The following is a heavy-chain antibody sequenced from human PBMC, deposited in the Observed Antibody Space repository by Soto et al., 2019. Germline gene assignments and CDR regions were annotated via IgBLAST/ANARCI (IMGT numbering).Heavy chain of an antibody. D-gene: IGHD2-15*01. V-gene: IGHV1-8*01. CDR3: ARAGYCSGGSCYSVIDY. CDR2: MNPNSGNI. J-gene: IGHJ4*02. Sequence: QVQLVQSGAEVKKPGASVKVSCKASGYTFTSYDINWVRQATGQGLEWMGWMNPNSGNIGYAQKFQGRVTMTRNTSISTAYMELSSLRSEDTAVYCCARAGYCSGGSCYSVIDYWGQGTLVTVSS. CDR1: GYTFTSYD.